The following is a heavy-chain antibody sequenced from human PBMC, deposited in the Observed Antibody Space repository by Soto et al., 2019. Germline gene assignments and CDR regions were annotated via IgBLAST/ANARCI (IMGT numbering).Heavy chain of an antibody. J-gene: IGHJ5*02. V-gene: IGHV4-30-4*01. D-gene: IGHD2-8*01. Sequence: SETLSLTCTVSGGSISSGDYYWSCIRQPPGKGLEWIGYIYYSGSTYYNPSLKSRVTISVDTSKNQFSLKLSSVTAADTAVYYCARVCGDIVLMGGDWFDPWGQGTLVTVSS. CDR2: IYYSGST. CDR3: ARVCGDIVLMGGDWFDP. CDR1: GGSISSGDYY.